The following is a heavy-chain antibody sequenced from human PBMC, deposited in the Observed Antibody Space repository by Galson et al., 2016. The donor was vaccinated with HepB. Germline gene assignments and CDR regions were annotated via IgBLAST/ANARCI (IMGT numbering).Heavy chain of an antibody. V-gene: IGHV4-34*01. Sequence: SETLSLTCAVYGGSFRGYYWSWIRQPPGKGLEWIGEINHTGNTIYNLSLKSRVTISFETSKNQFSLNLYFVTAADTAVYYCARGGRRQQLVSTRNWFDPWGHGTVVIVSS. CDR3: ARGGRRQQLVSTRNWFDP. CDR2: INHTGNT. CDR1: GGSFRGYY. D-gene: IGHD6-13*01. J-gene: IGHJ5*02.